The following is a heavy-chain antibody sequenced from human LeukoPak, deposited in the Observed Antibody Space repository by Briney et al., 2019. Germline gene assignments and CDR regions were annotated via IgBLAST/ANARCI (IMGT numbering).Heavy chain of an antibody. CDR3: ASGVARNGNDGDY. Sequence: SETLSLTCAVYGGSFSGYYWSWIRQPPGKGLEWIGEINHSGSTNYNPSLKSRVTISVDTSKNQFSLKLSSVTAADTAVYYCASGVARNGNDGDYWGQGTLVTVSS. D-gene: IGHD1-1*01. CDR1: GGSFSGYY. V-gene: IGHV4-34*01. CDR2: INHSGST. J-gene: IGHJ4*02.